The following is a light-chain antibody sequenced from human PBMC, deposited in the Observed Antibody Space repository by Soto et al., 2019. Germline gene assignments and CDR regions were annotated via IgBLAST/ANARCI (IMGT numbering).Light chain of an antibody. CDR3: CSFAGGRNV. Sequence: QSVLTQPASVSGSPEQSITISCTGTSSDVGAYNLVSWYQHHPGKPPKFLIYEVTQRPSGISSRFSGSKSGTTASLTISGLQAEDEADYYCCSFAGGRNVFGTGTKLTVL. V-gene: IGLV2-23*02. CDR1: SSDVGAYNL. CDR2: EVT. J-gene: IGLJ1*01.